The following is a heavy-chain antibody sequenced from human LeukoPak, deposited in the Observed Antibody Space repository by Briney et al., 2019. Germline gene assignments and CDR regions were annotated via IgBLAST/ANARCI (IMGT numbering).Heavy chain of an antibody. CDR3: AKDCSSSGWRFDS. CDR2: IRHDGSSK. V-gene: IGHV3-30*02. D-gene: IGHD6-19*01. CDR1: GFTFSNYG. J-gene: IGHJ4*02. Sequence: GGSLRLSCTSSGFTFSNYGMHWVRLAPGKGLEWVSFIRHDGSSKDYADSVKGRFTISRDNFKNTVYLQMDNLRPEDTAVYYCAKDCSSSGWRFDSWGQGTLVTVSS.